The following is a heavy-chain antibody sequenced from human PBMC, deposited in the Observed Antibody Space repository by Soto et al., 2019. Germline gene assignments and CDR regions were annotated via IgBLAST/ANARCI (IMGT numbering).Heavy chain of an antibody. CDR3: SRRAPEGFDP. V-gene: IGHV4-39*01. Sequence: PSETLSLTCTVSGGSISSSSYFWGWIRQPPGRGLEWIGSINYSGSTYYNPSLKSRVTLSVDTSKNQFSLNVSSVTAPDTALYYCSRRAPEGFDPWGQGTLVTVSS. J-gene: IGHJ5*02. CDR2: INYSGST. CDR1: GGSISSSSYF.